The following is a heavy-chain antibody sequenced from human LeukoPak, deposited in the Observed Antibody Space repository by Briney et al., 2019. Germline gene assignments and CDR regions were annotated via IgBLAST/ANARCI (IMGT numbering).Heavy chain of an antibody. CDR1: GFTFSSAW. V-gene: IGHV3-7*01. CDR3: AKDRGVYCSNGVCYRDY. D-gene: IGHD2-8*01. CDR2: IKQDGSEK. Sequence: GGSLRLSCAVSGFTFSSAWMNWVRQAPGKGLEWVANIKQDGSEKYYVDSVKGRFTISRDNAKSSLYLQMNSLRAEDTAVYYCAKDRGVYCSNGVCYRDYWGQGTLVTVSS. J-gene: IGHJ4*02.